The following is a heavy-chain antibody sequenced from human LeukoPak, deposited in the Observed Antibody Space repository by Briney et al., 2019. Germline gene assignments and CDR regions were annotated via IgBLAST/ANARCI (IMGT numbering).Heavy chain of an antibody. V-gene: IGHV3-53*01. Sequence: HPGGSLRLSRAASGFTVSNNYMSWVRQAPGKGLEWVSAVYDGDTTYYADSVKGRFTISRDNSKNTLYLQMNSLRAEDTAVYYCAKNNRAPWDAFDIWGQGTMVTVSS. D-gene: IGHD1-14*01. CDR3: AKNNRAPWDAFDI. J-gene: IGHJ3*02. CDR1: GFTVSNNY. CDR2: VYDGDTT.